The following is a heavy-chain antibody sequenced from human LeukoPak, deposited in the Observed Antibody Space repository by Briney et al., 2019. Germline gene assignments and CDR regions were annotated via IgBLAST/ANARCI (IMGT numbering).Heavy chain of an antibody. CDR3: ARAGYTSSYYSLDY. V-gene: IGHV4-4*07. CDR1: GGSINSYY. CDR2: IYTSGST. J-gene: IGHJ4*02. D-gene: IGHD1-26*01. Sequence: SETLSLTCTVSGGSINSYYWGWIRQPAGKGREWIGRIYTSGSTNYNPSLKSRVTISVDTSKNQFSLNLTSVTAADTAMYYCARAGYTSSYYSLDYWGQGTLATVSS.